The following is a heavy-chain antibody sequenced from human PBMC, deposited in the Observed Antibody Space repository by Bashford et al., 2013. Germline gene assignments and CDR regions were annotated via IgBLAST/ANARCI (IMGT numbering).Heavy chain of an antibody. J-gene: IGHJ6*02. CDR1: GYSFTSYW. CDR3: ARLRYSSSWYATRQKYYYYYGMDV. V-gene: IGHV5-51*01. D-gene: IGHD6-13*01. Sequence: GESLKISCKGSGYSFTSYWIGWVRQMPGKGLEWMGIIYPGDSDTRYSPSFQGQVTISADKSISTAYLQWSSLKASDTAMYYCARLRYSSSWYATRQKYYYYYGMDVWGRRTTSPSP. CDR2: IYPGDSDT.